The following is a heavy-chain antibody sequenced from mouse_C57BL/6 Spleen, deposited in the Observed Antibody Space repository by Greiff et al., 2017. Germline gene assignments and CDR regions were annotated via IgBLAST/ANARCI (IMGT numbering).Heavy chain of an antibody. J-gene: IGHJ2*01. D-gene: IGHD2-2*01. CDR3: AREVDGYDSFDY. CDR2: IYPGSGNT. CDR1: GYSFTSYY. Sequence: VQLQQSGPELVKPGASVKISCKASGYSFTSYYIHWVKQRPGQGLEWIGWIYPGSGNTKYNEKFKGKATLTADTSSSTAYMQLSILTSEDSAVYYCAREVDGYDSFDYWGQGTTLTVSS. V-gene: IGHV1-66*01.